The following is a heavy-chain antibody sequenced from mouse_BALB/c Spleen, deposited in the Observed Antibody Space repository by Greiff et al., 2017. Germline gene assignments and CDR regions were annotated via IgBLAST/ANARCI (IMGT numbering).Heavy chain of an antibody. V-gene: IGHV5-6-5*01. J-gene: IGHJ3*01. CDR3: ARGDHGSSGFAY. CDR1: GFTFSSYA. CDR2: ISSGGST. Sequence: EVKLMESGGGLVKPGGSLKLSCAASGFTFSSYAMSWVRQTPEKRLEWVASISSGGSTYYPDSVKGRFTISRDNARNILYLQMSSLRSEDTAMYYCARGDHGSSGFAYWGQGTLVTVSA. D-gene: IGHD1-1*01.